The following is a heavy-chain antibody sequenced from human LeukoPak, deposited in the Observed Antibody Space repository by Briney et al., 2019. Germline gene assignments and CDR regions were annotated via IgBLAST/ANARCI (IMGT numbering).Heavy chain of an antibody. CDR3: ARLQHYYDSSGYYDY. V-gene: IGHV1-8*03. D-gene: IGHD3-22*01. CDR2: MDPNSGNT. J-gene: IGHJ4*02. Sequence: ASVKVSCKASGYTFTSHDINWVRQATGQGLEWMGWMDPNSGNTGDAQKFQGRVTFTRDTSISTAYMELSSLRSEDTAVYYCARLQHYYDSSGYYDYWGQGTLVTVSS. CDR1: GYTFTSHD.